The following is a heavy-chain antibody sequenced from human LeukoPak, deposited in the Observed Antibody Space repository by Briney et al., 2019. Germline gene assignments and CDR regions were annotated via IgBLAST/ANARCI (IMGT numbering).Heavy chain of an antibody. D-gene: IGHD6-13*01. CDR3: AEGEFGYRRNLKHDYYYMDV. J-gene: IGHJ6*03. Sequence: QTGGSLRLSCETSGFTFSTYAMSWVRQAPGKGLEWVSGIGGSGATTEYGDSVKGRFTISRDNSKNTLYLQMNSLRADDSAVYYCAEGEFGYRRNLKHDYYYMDVWGKGTTVTVSS. CDR1: GFTFSTYA. V-gene: IGHV3-23*01. CDR2: IGGSGATT.